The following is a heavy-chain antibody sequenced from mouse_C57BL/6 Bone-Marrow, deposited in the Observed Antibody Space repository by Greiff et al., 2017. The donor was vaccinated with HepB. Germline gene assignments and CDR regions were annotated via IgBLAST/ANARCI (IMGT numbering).Heavy chain of an antibody. CDR3: ARAYYSNYEGGMDY. V-gene: IGHV1-69*01. J-gene: IGHJ4*01. CDR2: IDPSDSYT. Sequence: QVQLQQSGPELVKPGASVKISCKASGYSFTSYWMHWVKQRPGQGLEWIGEIDPSDSYTNYNQKFKGKSTLTVDKSSSTAYMQLSSLTSEDSAVYYCARAYYSNYEGGMDYWGQGTSVTVSS. D-gene: IGHD2-5*01. CDR1: GYSFTSYW.